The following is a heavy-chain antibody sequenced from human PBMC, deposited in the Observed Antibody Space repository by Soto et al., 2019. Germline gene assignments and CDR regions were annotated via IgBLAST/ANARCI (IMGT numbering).Heavy chain of an antibody. J-gene: IGHJ4*02. D-gene: IGHD1-26*01. Sequence: PXESLKVSCKSSEYSFSTYWIGLVLQRPGKGPEWMAIIYPGDSDTRENPSFQGQVTISADKSSNTVHLQWRSLKASDTAIYYCARIGGIVDTGTWIQWGQGTPVTVSS. V-gene: IGHV5-51*01. CDR3: ARIGGIVDTGTWIQ. CDR1: EYSFSTYW. CDR2: IYPGDSDT.